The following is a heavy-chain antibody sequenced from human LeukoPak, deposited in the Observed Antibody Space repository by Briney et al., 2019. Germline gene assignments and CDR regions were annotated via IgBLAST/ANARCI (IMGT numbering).Heavy chain of an antibody. J-gene: IGHJ4*02. CDR2: INPSGGRT. CDR3: ARGDTVTTSFLDY. V-gene: IGHV1-46*01. D-gene: IGHD4-17*01. CDR1: GDTFTSYY. Sequence: ASVKVSCKASGDTFTSYYMHWVRQAPGQGLEWMGVINPSGGRTSYLQKFQGRVTMTRDTSTSTVYMELSSLRSEDTAVYYCARGDTVTTSFLDYWGQGTLVTVSS.